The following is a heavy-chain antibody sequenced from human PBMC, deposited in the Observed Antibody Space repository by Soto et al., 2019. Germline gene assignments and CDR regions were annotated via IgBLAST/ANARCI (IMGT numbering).Heavy chain of an antibody. V-gene: IGHV1-69*04. D-gene: IGHD2-2*01. CDR3: ARDEYCISTSCYLLSSYYYYYMDV. CDR1: GGTFSSYT. J-gene: IGHJ6*03. Sequence: GASVKVSCKASGGTFSSYTISWVRQAPGQGLEWMGRIIPILGIANYAQKFQGRVTITADKSTSTAYMELSSLRSEDTAVYYCARDEYCISTSCYLLSSYYYYYMDVWGKGTTVTVSS. CDR2: IIPILGIA.